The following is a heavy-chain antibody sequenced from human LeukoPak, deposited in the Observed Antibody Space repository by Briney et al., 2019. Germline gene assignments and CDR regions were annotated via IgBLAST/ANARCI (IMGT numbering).Heavy chain of an antibody. CDR2: IYYSGST. CDR1: GGSISSSSYY. Sequence: PSETLSLTCTVSGGSISSSSYYWGWIRQPPGKGLEWIGSIYYSGSTYYNPSLKSRVTISVDTSKNQFSLKLSSVTAADTAVYYCARDDDGFGSDYWGQGTLVTVSS. D-gene: IGHD3-10*01. CDR3: ARDDDGFGSDY. J-gene: IGHJ4*02. V-gene: IGHV4-39*07.